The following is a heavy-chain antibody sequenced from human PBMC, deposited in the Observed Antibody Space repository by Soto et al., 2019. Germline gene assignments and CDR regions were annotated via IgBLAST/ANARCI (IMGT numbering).Heavy chain of an antibody. D-gene: IGHD5-12*01. Sequence: KPSETLSLTCTVSGGSISSGGYYWSWIRQHPGKGLEWIGYIYYSGSAYYNPSLKSRVTISVDTSKNQFSLKLSSVTAADTAVYYCAREPTSRYDSYYFDYWGQGTLVTVSS. CDR2: IYYSGSA. CDR1: GGSISSGGYY. CDR3: AREPTSRYDSYYFDY. J-gene: IGHJ4*02. V-gene: IGHV4-31*03.